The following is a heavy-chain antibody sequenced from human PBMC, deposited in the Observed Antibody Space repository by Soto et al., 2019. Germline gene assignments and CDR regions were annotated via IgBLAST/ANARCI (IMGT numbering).Heavy chain of an antibody. V-gene: IGHV4-39*01. Sequence: SETLSLTCTVSGGSISSSIYYWGWIRHPPGKGLEWIGSIYYSGITYYNPSLKSRVTISADTSKNQFSLKLSSVTAADTAVYYCARTKGDSSGYYRLWFDYWGQGTLVTVSS. CDR3: ARTKGDSSGYYRLWFDY. D-gene: IGHD3-22*01. CDR1: GGSISSSIYY. CDR2: IYYSGIT. J-gene: IGHJ4*02.